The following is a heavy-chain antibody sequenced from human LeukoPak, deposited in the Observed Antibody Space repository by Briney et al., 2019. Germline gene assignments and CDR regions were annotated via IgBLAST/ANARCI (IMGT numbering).Heavy chain of an antibody. D-gene: IGHD6-19*01. J-gene: IGHJ2*01. CDR1: GGSISSGGYS. CDR3: ARDGEGSSGWYGGWYFDL. V-gene: IGHV4-30-2*01. Sequence: SQTLSLTCAVSGGSISSGGYSWSWIRQPPGKGLAWIGYIYHSGSTYYNPSLKSRVTISVDRSKNQFSLKLSSVTAADTAVYYCARDGEGSSGWYGGWYFDLWGRGTLVTVSS. CDR2: IYHSGST.